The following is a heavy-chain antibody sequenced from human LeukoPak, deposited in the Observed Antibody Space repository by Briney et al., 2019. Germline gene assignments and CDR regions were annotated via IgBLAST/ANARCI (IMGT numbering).Heavy chain of an antibody. V-gene: IGHV4-59*08. CDR1: GGSISGYY. J-gene: IGHJ4*02. Sequence: PSETLSLTCSVSGGSISGYYWSWIRQPPGKGLEWIGYIYYIGNTDYNPSLKSRVIISVDTSKNQFSLHLSSVTAADTAVYYCGRHFGGSSGSFYTDYWGQGTLVTVSS. D-gene: IGHD3-10*01. CDR3: GRHFGGSSGSFYTDY. CDR2: IYYIGNT.